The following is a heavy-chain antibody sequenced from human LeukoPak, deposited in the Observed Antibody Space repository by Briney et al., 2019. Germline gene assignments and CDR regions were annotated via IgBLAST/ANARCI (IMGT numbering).Heavy chain of an antibody. Sequence: GASVKVSCKASGYTFTSYDIHWVRQATGQGLEWMGWMNPNRGNTDYAQKFQGRVTMTRNNSISTAYMELSSLRSEDTAVYDCEGGARGGYVFLTWGEGALVTVSS. CDR3: EGGARGGYVFLT. D-gene: IGHD3-9*01. J-gene: IGHJ4*02. CDR1: GYTFTSYD. V-gene: IGHV1-8*01. CDR2: MNPNRGNT.